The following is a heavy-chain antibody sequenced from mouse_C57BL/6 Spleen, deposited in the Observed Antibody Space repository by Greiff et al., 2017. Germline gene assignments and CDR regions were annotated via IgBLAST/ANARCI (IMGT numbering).Heavy chain of an antibody. J-gene: IGHJ2*01. Sequence: VQLQQPEAKLVSPGPSGKLSCKASDTTLPTYWMQWQKQRPGLALRWIGEFDPSDSYTNYHQKFKGKATLTVDTSSSTAYMQFSSLTSEDSAVYYCARAEQDNLYYLDYWGQGTTLTVSS. CDR2: FDPSDSYT. D-gene: IGHD1-3*01. CDR1: DTTLPTYW. V-gene: IGHV1-50*01. CDR3: ARAEQDNLYYLDY.